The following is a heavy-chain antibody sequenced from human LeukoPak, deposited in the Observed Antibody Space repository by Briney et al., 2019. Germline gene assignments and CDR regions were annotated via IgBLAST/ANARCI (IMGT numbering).Heavy chain of an antibody. D-gene: IGHD1-26*01. V-gene: IGHV4-59*08. CDR2: VFYTGST. Sequence: PSKTLSLTCTVSGASMSSYYWNWIRQPPGKGLEWIGYVFYTGSTNYNPSLKSRVTISVDTSKNQFSLKLSSVTAADTAVYYCARHKSSGTYPLDYWGQGTLVTVSS. CDR1: GASMSSYY. J-gene: IGHJ4*02. CDR3: ARHKSSGTYPLDY.